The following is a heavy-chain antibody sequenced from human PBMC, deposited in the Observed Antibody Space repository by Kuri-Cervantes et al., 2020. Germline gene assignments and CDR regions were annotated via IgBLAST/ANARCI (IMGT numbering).Heavy chain of an antibody. Sequence: LSLTCAASGFTFSSYEMNWVRQAPGKGLEWVSYISSSGSTIYYADSVKGRFTISRDNAKNSLYLQMNSLRAEDTAVYYCARDDYSNQFDYWGQGTLVTVSS. CDR1: GFTFSSYE. V-gene: IGHV3-48*03. CDR3: ARDDYSNQFDY. CDR2: ISSSGSTI. J-gene: IGHJ4*02. D-gene: IGHD4-11*01.